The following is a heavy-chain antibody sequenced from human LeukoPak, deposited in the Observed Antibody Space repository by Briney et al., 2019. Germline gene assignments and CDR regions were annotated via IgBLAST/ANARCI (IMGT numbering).Heavy chain of an antibody. Sequence: GGSLRLSCAASGFTFSSYEMNWVRQAPGKGLEWVSYISSSGSTIYYADFVKGRFTISRDNAKNSLYLQMNSLRAEDTSVYYCARDTNGDGWFDPWGQGTLVTVSS. CDR2: ISSSGSTI. V-gene: IGHV3-48*03. CDR3: ARDTNGDGWFDP. J-gene: IGHJ5*02. CDR1: GFTFSSYE. D-gene: IGHD4-17*01.